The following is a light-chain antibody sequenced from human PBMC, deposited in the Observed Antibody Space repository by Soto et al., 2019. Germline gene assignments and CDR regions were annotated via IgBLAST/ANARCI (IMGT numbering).Light chain of an antibody. CDR3: QQYNTRPPTT. J-gene: IGKJ5*01. Sequence: EIVMTQSPATLSVNTGERATLSCRASQSVSSKLAWYQQKPGQAPRLLIYDASTRATGIPARFSGSGFGTEFTLTISSLQSEDVAVYYCQQYNTRPPTTSGHGTRLEI. V-gene: IGKV3-15*01. CDR1: QSVSSK. CDR2: DAS.